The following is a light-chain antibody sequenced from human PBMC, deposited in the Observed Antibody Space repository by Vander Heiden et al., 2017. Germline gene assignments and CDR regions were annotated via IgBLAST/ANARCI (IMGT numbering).Light chain of an antibody. V-gene: IGKV1-39*01. J-gene: IGKJ1*01. Sequence: DIQMTQSPSSLSASVGDRVTITCRASQKIDNYLNWYQQKPGKAPKRLIYGASSLQSGVPSRFSGSGSGTDFTLTISSLQPEDFATYSCQQSYINPWTFGQGTKVES. CDR1: QKIDNY. CDR2: GAS. CDR3: QQSYINPWT.